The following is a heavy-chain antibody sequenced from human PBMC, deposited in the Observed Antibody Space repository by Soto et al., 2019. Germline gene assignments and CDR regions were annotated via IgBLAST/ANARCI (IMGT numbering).Heavy chain of an antibody. CDR2: VSGSGGTT. V-gene: IGHV3-23*01. CDR1: GFTFSSSA. J-gene: IGHJ5*02. CDR3: ARCTVDTIVTSGWCHYLDP. Sequence: EVQLLDSGGGLVQPGGSLRLSCAASGFTFSSSAMSWVSQAPGKGLEWVSAVSGSGGTTYYADSVRGRFTISRDNSKNILYLQMNSLRAEDTAIYFCARCTVDTIVTSGWCHYLDPWGQGTLVTVSS. D-gene: IGHD6-19*01.